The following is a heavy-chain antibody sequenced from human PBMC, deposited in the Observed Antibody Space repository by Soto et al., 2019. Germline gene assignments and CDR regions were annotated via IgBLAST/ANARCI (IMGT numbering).Heavy chain of an antibody. D-gene: IGHD5-12*01. CDR1: GFTFSSYA. J-gene: IGHJ4*02. CDR2: ISYDGSNK. CDR3: VKDQGGYSGYVFDY. Sequence: HPGGSLRLSCAASGFTFSSYAMHWVRQAPGKGLEWVAVISYDGSNKYYADSVKGRFTISRDNSKNTPYLQMSSLRAEDTAVYYCVKDQGGYSGYVFDYWGQGTLVTVSS. V-gene: IGHV3-30*14.